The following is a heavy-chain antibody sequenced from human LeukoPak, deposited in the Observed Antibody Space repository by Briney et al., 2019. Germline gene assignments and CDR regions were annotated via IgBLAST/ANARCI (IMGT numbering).Heavy chain of an antibody. Sequence: GGSLRLSCAASGLTVSRNYMSWVRQAPGKGLESVSVIYSGGSTYYADSVKGRFTISRDNSKNTLFLQMNSLRAEDTAVYYCAKTGNPATGDYWGQGTLVTVSS. V-gene: IGHV3-53*01. J-gene: IGHJ4*02. CDR1: GLTVSRNY. D-gene: IGHD1-1*01. CDR2: IYSGGST. CDR3: AKTGNPATGDY.